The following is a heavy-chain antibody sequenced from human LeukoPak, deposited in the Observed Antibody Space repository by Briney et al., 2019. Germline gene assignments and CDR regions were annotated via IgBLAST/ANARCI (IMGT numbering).Heavy chain of an antibody. Sequence: SETLSLTCAVYGGSFSGYYWSWIRQPPGKGLEWIGEINHSGSTNYNPSLKSRVTISVDTSKNQFALKLSSVTAADTAVYYCASTPLYYYDSSGYFDYWGQGTLVTVSS. D-gene: IGHD3-22*01. J-gene: IGHJ4*02. CDR2: INHSGST. CDR1: GGSFSGYY. CDR3: ASTPLYYYDSSGYFDY. V-gene: IGHV4-34*01.